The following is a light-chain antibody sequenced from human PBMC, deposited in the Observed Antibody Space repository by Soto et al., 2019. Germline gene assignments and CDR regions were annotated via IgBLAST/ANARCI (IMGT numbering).Light chain of an antibody. V-gene: IGLV2-14*01. CDR2: DVS. Sequence: SALPQPASVSGSPGQSITISCTGTSSDVGGYNYVSWYQQHPGKAPKLMIYDVSNRPSGVSNRFSGSKSGNTASLTISGLQAEDEADYYCSSYTSSSPYVFGTGTKVT. CDR1: SSDVGGYNY. J-gene: IGLJ1*01. CDR3: SSYTSSSPYV.